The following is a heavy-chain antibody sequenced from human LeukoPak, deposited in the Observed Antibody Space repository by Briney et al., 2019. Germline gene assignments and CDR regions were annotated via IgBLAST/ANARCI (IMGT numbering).Heavy chain of an antibody. V-gene: IGHV3-23*01. CDR3: ARSDYGDFNWFDP. CDR2: ISGSGGST. D-gene: IGHD4-17*01. J-gene: IGHJ5*02. CDR1: GFTFSSYA. Sequence: GGSLRLSCAASGFTFSSYAMSWVRQAPGKGLEWVSAISGSGGSTYYADSVKGRFTISSDNSKNTLYLQMNSLRAEDTAVYYCARSDYGDFNWFDPWGQGTLVTVSS.